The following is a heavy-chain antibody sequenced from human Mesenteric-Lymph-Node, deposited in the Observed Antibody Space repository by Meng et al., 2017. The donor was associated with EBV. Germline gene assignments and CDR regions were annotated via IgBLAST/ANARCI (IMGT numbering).Heavy chain of an antibody. D-gene: IGHD1-1*01. V-gene: IGHV3-23*01. CDR2: ISAGGENH. Sequence: DVQLLESGGGVVQPGGSLKLACSDSGFAFSSYSIYSARQAPGKGLEWVSSISAGGENHAYGDSVQGRFTVSRDNSKHTVYMEMNILRAEDTAVYYCVAGDFTGFFWGQGTLVTVSS. CDR3: VAGDFTGFF. J-gene: IGHJ4*02. CDR1: GFAFSSYS.